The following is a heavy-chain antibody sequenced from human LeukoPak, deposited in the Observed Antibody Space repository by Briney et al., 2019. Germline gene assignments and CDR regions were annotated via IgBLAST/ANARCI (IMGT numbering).Heavy chain of an antibody. V-gene: IGHV1-46*01. CDR3: ARDSTASDYTPYYYYGMDL. CDR1: GYTFTSYY. J-gene: IGHJ6*02. Sequence: GASVKVSRKASGYTFTSYYMHWVRQATGQGLEWMGIINPSGCSTSYAQKFQGRVTMTRDTSTSTVYMELSSLRSEDTAVYYCARDSTASDYTPYYYYGMDLWGQGTTVTVSS. CDR2: INPSGCST. D-gene: IGHD4-11*01.